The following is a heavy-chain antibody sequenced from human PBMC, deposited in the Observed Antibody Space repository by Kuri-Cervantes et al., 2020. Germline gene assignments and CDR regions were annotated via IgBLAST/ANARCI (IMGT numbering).Heavy chain of an antibody. J-gene: IGHJ4*02. CDR3: ARDAVARPGEFDY. Sequence: GESLKISCAASGFTFSSYSMNWVRQAPGKGLEWVPSISSSSSYIYYADSVKGRFTISRDNAKNSLYLQMNSLRAEDTAVYYCARDAVARPGEFDYWGQGTLVTVSS. CDR1: GFTFSSYS. V-gene: IGHV3-21*01. CDR2: ISSSSSYI. D-gene: IGHD3-10*01.